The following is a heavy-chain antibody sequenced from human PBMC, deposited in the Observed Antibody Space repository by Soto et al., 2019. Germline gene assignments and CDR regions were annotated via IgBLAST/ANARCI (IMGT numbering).Heavy chain of an antibody. Sequence: PGEPLKISCNGSGYSFTSYWIGWVRQMPGKGLEWMGIIYPGDSDTRYSPSFQGQVTISADKSISTAYLQWSSLKASDTAMYYCARGWGDGYNYGDAFDIWGQGTMVTVSS. D-gene: IGHD5-12*01. J-gene: IGHJ3*02. CDR1: GYSFTSYW. CDR2: IYPGDSDT. V-gene: IGHV5-51*01. CDR3: ARGWGDGYNYGDAFDI.